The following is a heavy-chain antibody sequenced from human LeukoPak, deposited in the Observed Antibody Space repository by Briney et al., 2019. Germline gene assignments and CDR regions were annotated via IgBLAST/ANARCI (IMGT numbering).Heavy chain of an antibody. CDR1: GFTVSSTY. V-gene: IGHV3-53*01. Sequence: PGGSLRLSCAASGFTVSSTYMSWVRQAPGKGLEWVSVVYSGSSTYYADAVKGRFTISRDNSKNTLYLQMNSLRAEDTAVYYCARDLYSNSWYNDGMDVWGQGTTVTVSS. J-gene: IGHJ6*02. CDR3: ARDLYSNSWYNDGMDV. CDR2: VYSGSST. D-gene: IGHD6-13*01.